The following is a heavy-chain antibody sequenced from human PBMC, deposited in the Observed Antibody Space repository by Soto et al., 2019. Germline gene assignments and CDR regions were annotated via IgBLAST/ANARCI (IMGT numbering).Heavy chain of an antibody. J-gene: IGHJ4*02. V-gene: IGHV2-5*02. CDR2: IYWDDDK. CDR1: GFSLSTNEVG. Sequence: GSGPTLVNPTQTLTLTCTFSGFSLSTNEVGVGLIRQPPGKALEWLAIIYWDDDKRYSPLLKTRLTVTKDTSKNQVVLTLTNMGAVDTGTYYCARLKDLYLTFDYWGQGSLVTVYS. CDR3: ARLKDLYLTFDY. D-gene: IGHD3-10*01.